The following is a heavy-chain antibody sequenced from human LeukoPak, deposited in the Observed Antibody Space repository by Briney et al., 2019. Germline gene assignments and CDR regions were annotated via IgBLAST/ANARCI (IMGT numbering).Heavy chain of an antibody. CDR2: ISGSSGST. CDR1: GFTFSSYA. CDR3: AKRGVPGYYFDY. V-gene: IGHV3-23*01. J-gene: IGHJ4*02. Sequence: PGGSLRLSCAASGFTFSSYAMSWVRQAPGKGLEGVSAISGSSGSTYYADSVKGRFTISRDNSKNTLYLQMNSLRAEDTAIYYCAKRGVPGYYFDYWGQGTLVTVSS. D-gene: IGHD4/OR15-4a*01.